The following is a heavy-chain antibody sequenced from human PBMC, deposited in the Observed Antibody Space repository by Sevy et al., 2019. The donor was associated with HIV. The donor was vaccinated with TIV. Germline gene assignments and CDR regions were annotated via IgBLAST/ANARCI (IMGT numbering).Heavy chain of an antibody. J-gene: IGHJ4*02. V-gene: IGHV3-23*01. Sequence: GGSLRLSCAASGFTFSSHAMSWVRQAPGKGLEWVSGIGGSGDSIFYADSVKGRFTVSRDNSQSSLYLEMNSLRVEDTALYYCAKATDRLGILSDWGQGTLVTVSS. CDR1: GFTFSSHA. D-gene: IGHD7-27*01. CDR3: AKATDRLGILSD. CDR2: IGGSGDSI.